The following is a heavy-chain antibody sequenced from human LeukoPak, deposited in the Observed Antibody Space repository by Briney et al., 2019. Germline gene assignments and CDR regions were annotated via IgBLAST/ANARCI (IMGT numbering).Heavy chain of an antibody. J-gene: IGHJ4*02. CDR1: GFTFSGSA. Sequence: GGSPRLSCAASGFTFSGSAMHWVRQASGKGLEWLGRIRSKANSYATAYAASVKGRFVISRDDSTNTAYLQMNSLKTEDTAVYYCSSNYYDNSGLTDSWGQGTLVTVSS. CDR3: SSNYYDNSGLTDS. V-gene: IGHV3-73*01. CDR2: IRSKANSYAT. D-gene: IGHD3-22*01.